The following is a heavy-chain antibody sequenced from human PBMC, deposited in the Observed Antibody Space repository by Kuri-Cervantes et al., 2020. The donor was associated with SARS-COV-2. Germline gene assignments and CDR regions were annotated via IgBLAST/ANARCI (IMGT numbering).Heavy chain of an antibody. Sequence: GGSLRLSCAPSESILSNYAMNWVRQASGKGLEWVSSISSSSSYIYYADSVKGRFTISRDNAKNSLYLEMNSLRAEDTAVYYCARAPRSPMGWGLDYYYGMDVWGQGTTVTVSS. CDR2: ISSSSSYI. D-gene: IGHD3-10*01. CDR1: ESILSNYA. CDR3: ARAPRSPMGWGLDYYYGMDV. V-gene: IGHV3-21*01. J-gene: IGHJ6*02.